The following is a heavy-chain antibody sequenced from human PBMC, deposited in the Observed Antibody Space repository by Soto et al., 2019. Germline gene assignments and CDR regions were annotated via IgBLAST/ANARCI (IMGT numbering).Heavy chain of an antibody. V-gene: IGHV4-59*08. D-gene: IGHD2-2*01. J-gene: IGHJ6*03. CDR1: GGSISSYY. CDR3: ARQPLGYCSSPSCYDVGRFHYYMDV. CDR2: IYYSGST. Sequence: SETLSLTCTVSGGSISSYYWSWIRQPPGKGLEWIGYIYYSGSTNYNPSLKSRVTISVDTSKNQFSLKLSSVTATDTAVYYCARQPLGYCSSPSCYDVGRFHYYMDVWGKGTTVTVSS.